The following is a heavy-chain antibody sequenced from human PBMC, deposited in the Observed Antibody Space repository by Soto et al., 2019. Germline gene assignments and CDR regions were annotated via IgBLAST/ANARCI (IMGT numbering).Heavy chain of an antibody. Sequence: PGGSLRLSCAASGFTFSYYWMHWVRQAPGQGLVWVSRIHSDGSSTTYADSVKGRFTISRDNAKDTLYLQMNSLRAEDTAVYYCAGGDVGVLDLWAKGTRFPVSA. D-gene: IGHD3-3*01. J-gene: IGHJ6*04. CDR1: GFTFSYYW. V-gene: IGHV3-74*01. CDR2: IHSDGSST. CDR3: AGGDVGVLDL.